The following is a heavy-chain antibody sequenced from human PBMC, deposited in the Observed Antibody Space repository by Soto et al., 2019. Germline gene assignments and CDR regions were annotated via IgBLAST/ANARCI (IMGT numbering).Heavy chain of an antibody. J-gene: IGHJ4*02. D-gene: IGHD3-22*01. V-gene: IGHV4-59*01. CDR2: MYYSGAT. Sequence: ETLSLTCTVSGDSISSYYWSWMRQPPGKGLEWMGDMYYSGATNYNPSLKSRVSITVDTPKRQFSPKLTSVTAADTAVYYCARASYYYDRSGYHYSGFDHWGQGTLVTVSS. CDR3: ARASYYYDRSGYHYSGFDH. CDR1: GDSISSYY.